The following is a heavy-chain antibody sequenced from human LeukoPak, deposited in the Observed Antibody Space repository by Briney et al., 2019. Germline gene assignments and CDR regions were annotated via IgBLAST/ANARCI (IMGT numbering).Heavy chain of an antibody. CDR1: GGSISSYY. V-gene: IGHV4-59*08. CDR3: ARRLGVNPPSSNWFDR. Sequence: SETLSLTCTVSGGSISSYYWSWIRQPPGKGLEWIGYIYYSGSTNYNPSLKSRVTISVDTSKNQFSLNLSSVTAADTAVYYCARRLGVNPPSSNWFDRWGQGTLVTVSS. CDR2: IYYSGST. D-gene: IGHD3-16*01. J-gene: IGHJ5*02.